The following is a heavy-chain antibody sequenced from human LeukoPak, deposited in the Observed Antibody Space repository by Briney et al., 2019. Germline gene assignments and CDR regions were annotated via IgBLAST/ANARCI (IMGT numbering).Heavy chain of an antibody. CDR2: INHSGST. CDR1: GGSFSGYY. J-gene: IGHJ5*02. V-gene: IGHV4-34*01. CDR3: ARGLSA. Sequence: PSETLSLTCAVYGGSFSGYYWSWIRQPPGKGLEWIGEINHSGSTNYNPSLESRVTISVDTSKNQFSLKLSSVTAADTAVYYCARGLSAWGQGTLVTVSS. D-gene: IGHD6-25*01.